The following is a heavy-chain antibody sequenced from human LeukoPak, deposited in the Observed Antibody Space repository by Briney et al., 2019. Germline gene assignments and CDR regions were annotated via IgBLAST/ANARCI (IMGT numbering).Heavy chain of an antibody. CDR3: AKTKVAAAGPYYYYYGMDV. V-gene: IGHV3-9*01. CDR2: ISWNSGSI. CDR1: GFTFSSYA. J-gene: IGHJ6*02. D-gene: IGHD6-13*01. Sequence: PGGSLRLSCAASGFTFSSYAMSWVRQAPGKGLEWVSGISWNSGSIGYADSVKGRFTISRDNAKNSLYLQMNSLRAEDTALYYCAKTKVAAAGPYYYYYGMDVWGQGTTVTVSS.